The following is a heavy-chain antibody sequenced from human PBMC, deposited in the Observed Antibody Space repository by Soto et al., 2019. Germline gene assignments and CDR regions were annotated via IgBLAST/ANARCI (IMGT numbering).Heavy chain of an antibody. J-gene: IGHJ3*02. CDR3: ARIDYASAFDI. CDR1: GGSMSSYY. D-gene: IGHD4-17*01. V-gene: IGHV4-4*07. CDR2: IYTSGNT. Sequence: SATLSLTCTVSGGSMSSYYWSWIRQPAGKGLEWIGRIYTSGNTNYNPSLKSRVTMSVDTSKNQFSLKLTSVTAADTAVYYCARIDYASAFDIWGQGTMVTVSS.